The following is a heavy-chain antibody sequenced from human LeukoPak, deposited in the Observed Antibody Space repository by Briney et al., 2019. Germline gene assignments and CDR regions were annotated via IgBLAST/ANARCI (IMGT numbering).Heavy chain of an antibody. D-gene: IGHD3-16*01. V-gene: IGHV1-46*01. CDR3: ARFGGGATKDDRLDY. CDR2: IILRDGFT. CDR1: GYTFSSYY. J-gene: IGHJ4*02. Sequence: ASVKVSCKASGYTFSSYYVHWVRQAPGQGLEWMGMIILRDGFTSYAQKFQGRVTMTRDMYTSTVYMELSSLRSDDTAVYYCARFGGGATKDDRLDYWGQGTLVTVSS.